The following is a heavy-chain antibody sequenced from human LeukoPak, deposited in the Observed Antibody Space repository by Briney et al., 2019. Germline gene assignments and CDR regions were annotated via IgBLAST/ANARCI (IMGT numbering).Heavy chain of an antibody. V-gene: IGHV4-34*01. J-gene: IGHJ6*04. D-gene: IGHD3-10*01. Sequence: SETLSLTCTVSGGSISGYYWSWIRQPPGKGLEWIGEINHSGSTNYNPSLKSRVTISVDTSKNQFSLKLSSVTAADTAVYYCARSYYYGSGPYYYGMDVWGKGTTVTVSS. CDR3: ARSYYYGSGPYYYGMDV. CDR1: GGSISGYY. CDR2: INHSGST.